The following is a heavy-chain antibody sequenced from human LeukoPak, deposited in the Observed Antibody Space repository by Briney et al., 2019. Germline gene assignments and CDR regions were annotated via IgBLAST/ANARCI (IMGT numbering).Heavy chain of an antibody. Sequence: GGSLRLSCAASGFTFNTYTMNWVRQAPGKGLEWVSYISGSSGIIDYADSVKGRFTISRDNAKNSLYLQMNSLRAEDTAVYYCAARDGYNSGDDAFDIWGQGTMVTVSS. CDR1: GFTFNTYT. V-gene: IGHV3-48*04. J-gene: IGHJ3*02. CDR2: ISGSSGII. CDR3: AARDGYNSGDDAFDI. D-gene: IGHD5-24*01.